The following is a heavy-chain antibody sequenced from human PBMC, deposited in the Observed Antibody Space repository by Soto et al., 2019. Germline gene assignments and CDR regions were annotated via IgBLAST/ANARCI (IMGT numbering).Heavy chain of an antibody. Sequence: EVQGVESGGGLVQPGGSLRLSCAASGFTFSSHWMTWVRQVPGKGLAWVANVNQDGSAQYYVDSVKGRFTSSRDNAKNSLCLPMNRVRVEETSVYCCATSMRPTLNPWVPGPLVTVSS. CDR3: ATSMRPTLNP. D-gene: IGHD4-17*01. CDR2: VNQDGSAQ. J-gene: IGHJ5*02. V-gene: IGHV3-7*01. CDR1: GFTFSSHW.